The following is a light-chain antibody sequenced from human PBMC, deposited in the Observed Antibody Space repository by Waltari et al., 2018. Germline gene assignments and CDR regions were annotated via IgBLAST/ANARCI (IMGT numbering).Light chain of an antibody. CDR2: DAS. Sequence: DIQMTQSPSPLSAAVGDRVTITCQATQDITTSLSWFQQKPGEPPQLLISDASTLQPGVPSRFTGTVSGTAFSFTISGLQPEDSATCDCQHYHILSSTFGRGTKLQIK. J-gene: IGKJ2*01. V-gene: IGKV1-33*01. CDR1: QDITTS. CDR3: QHYHILSST.